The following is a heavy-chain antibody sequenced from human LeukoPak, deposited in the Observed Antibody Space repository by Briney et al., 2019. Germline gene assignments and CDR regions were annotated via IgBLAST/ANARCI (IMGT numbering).Heavy chain of an antibody. CDR3: AKVRDGSYSRAPFDY. CDR1: GFTFSSYA. D-gene: IGHD1-26*01. V-gene: IGHV3-23*01. Sequence: PGGSLRLSCAASGFTFSSYAMSWVRQAPGKGLEWVSAISGSGGSTYYADSVKGRFTISRDNSKNTLYLQMNSLRAEDTAVYYCAKVRDGSYSRAPFDYWGQGTLVTVSS. CDR2: ISGSGGST. J-gene: IGHJ4*02.